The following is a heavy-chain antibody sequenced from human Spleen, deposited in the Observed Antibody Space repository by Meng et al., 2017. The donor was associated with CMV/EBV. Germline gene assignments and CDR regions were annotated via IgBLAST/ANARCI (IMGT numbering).Heavy chain of an antibody. CDR1: GFTFSSYG. Sequence: GESLKISCAASGFTFSSYGMHWVRQAPGKGLEWVAVIWYDGSNKYYADSVKGRFTISRDNSKNMLFLQMNSLRADDTAVYYCARALELRTYYYGLDVWGQGATVTVSS. D-gene: IGHD1-26*01. CDR3: ARALELRTYYYGLDV. V-gene: IGHV3-33*01. CDR2: IWYDGSNK. J-gene: IGHJ6*02.